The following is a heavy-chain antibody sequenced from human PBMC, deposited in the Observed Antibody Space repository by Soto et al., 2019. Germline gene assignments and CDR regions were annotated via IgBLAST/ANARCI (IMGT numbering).Heavy chain of an antibody. CDR1: GGTFSSYA. V-gene: IGHV1-69*12. D-gene: IGHD6-19*01. J-gene: IGHJ4*02. Sequence: QVQLVQSGAEVKKPGSSVKVSCKASGGTFSSYAISWVRQAPGQGLEWMGGIIPIFGTANYAQQFQGRVTSAAAEPPSPAYMGLSSLRSEDTAVYYCARARRGSVAGTYLFDYWGQGTLVTVSS. CDR2: IIPIFGTA. CDR3: ARARRGSVAGTYLFDY.